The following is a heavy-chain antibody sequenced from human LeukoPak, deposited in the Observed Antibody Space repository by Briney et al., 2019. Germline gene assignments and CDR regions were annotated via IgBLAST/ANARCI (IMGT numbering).Heavy chain of an antibody. CDR2: ISGRGVST. D-gene: IGHD1-20*01. V-gene: IGHV3-23*01. J-gene: IGHJ4*02. Sequence: GGSLRLSCAASGFTFSTYAMSWVRQAPGKGLEWVSAISGRGVSTSYADSVRGRFTISRDNSKNTLYLQMNSLRAEDTAVYYCAKAASGNWNDVSDYWGQGTLVTVSA. CDR1: GFTFSTYA. CDR3: AKAASGNWNDVSDY.